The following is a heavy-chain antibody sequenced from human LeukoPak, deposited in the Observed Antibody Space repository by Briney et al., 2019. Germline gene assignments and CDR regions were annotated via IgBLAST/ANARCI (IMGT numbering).Heavy chain of an antibody. D-gene: IGHD3-10*01. CDR1: GYTFTGYY. V-gene: IGHV1-2*04. CDR2: INPNSGGT. CDR3: ARDGGSGSYYVYGMDV. Sequence: ASVKVSCTASGYTFTGYYMHWGRQAPGQGLEWMGWINPNSGGTNYAQKFQGWVTMTRDTSISTAYMELSRLRSDDTAVYYCARDGGSGSYYVYGMDVWGQGTTVTVSS. J-gene: IGHJ6*02.